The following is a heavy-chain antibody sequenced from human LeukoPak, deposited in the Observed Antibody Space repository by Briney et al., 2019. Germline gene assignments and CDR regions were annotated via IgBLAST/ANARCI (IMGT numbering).Heavy chain of an antibody. CDR1: GYTFTSYA. CDR3: ARLPHSYYYGMDV. CDR2: INAGNGNT. Sequence: ASVKVSCKASGYTFTSYAMHWVRQAPGQRLEWMGWINAGNGNTKYSQKFQGRVTITRDTSASTAYMKLSSLRSEDTAVYYCARLPHSYYYGMDVWGKGATVTVSS. J-gene: IGHJ6*04. V-gene: IGHV1-3*01.